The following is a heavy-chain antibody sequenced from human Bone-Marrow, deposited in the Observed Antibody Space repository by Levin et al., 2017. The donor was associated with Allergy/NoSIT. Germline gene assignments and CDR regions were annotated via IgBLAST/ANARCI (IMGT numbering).Heavy chain of an antibody. J-gene: IGHJ5*02. Sequence: SQTLSLTCAVYGGSFSGYYWSWIRQPPGKGLEWIGEINHSGSTNYNPSLKSRVTISVDTSKNQVSLKLSSVTAADAAVYYCARGVRSGLTHWFDPWGQGTLVTVSS. CDR2: INHSGST. CDR1: GGSFSGYY. CDR3: ARGVRSGLTHWFDP. V-gene: IGHV4-34*01. D-gene: IGHD3-10*02.